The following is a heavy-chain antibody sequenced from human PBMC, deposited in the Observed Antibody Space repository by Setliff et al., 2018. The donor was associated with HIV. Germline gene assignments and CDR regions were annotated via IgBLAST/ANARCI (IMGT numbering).Heavy chain of an antibody. V-gene: IGHV3-23*01. Sequence: PGGSLRLSCAASGLTFSRYAVSWVRQAPRKGLEWVSSVSGRGSNKYYADSVKGRFIISRGNSRNTLYLQMTGLRADDTAVYYCATPPTFYYDDTGLGYFAYWGQGALVTVSS. CDR1: GLTFSRYA. CDR2: VSGRGSNK. J-gene: IGHJ4*02. D-gene: IGHD3-22*01. CDR3: ATPPTFYYDDTGLGYFAY.